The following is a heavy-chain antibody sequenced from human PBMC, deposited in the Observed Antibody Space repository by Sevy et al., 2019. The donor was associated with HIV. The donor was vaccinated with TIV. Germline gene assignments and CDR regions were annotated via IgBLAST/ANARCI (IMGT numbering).Heavy chain of an antibody. CDR2: ISNSSSTI. Sequence: GGSLRLSCAASGFTFSSYSMNWVRQAPGKGLEWVSYISNSSSTIYYSDSVKGRFTISRDNAKNSLYLQMNSLRDEDTAVYYCARDNYYYDSSGYYPEVEYIDYWGQGTLVTVSS. D-gene: IGHD3-22*01. J-gene: IGHJ4*02. CDR1: GFTFSSYS. CDR3: ARDNYYYDSSGYYPEVEYIDY. V-gene: IGHV3-48*02.